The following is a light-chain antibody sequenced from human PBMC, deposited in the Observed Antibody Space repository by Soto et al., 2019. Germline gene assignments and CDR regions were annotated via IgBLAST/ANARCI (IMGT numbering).Light chain of an antibody. J-gene: IGKJ2*01. CDR2: WAS. V-gene: IGKV4-1*01. Sequence: DIVMTQSPDSLPVSLGERATINCKSSQSVLHSSNNKNYLAWYQHKPGQPPKLLIYWASTRESGVPDRFSGSESGTDFTLTISSLQAEDVAVYYCHQYYSTPDTFGQGTKLEI. CDR1: QSVLHSSNNKNY. CDR3: HQYYSTPDT.